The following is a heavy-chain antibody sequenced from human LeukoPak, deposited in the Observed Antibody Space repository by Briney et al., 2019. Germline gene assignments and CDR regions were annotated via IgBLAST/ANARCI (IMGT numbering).Heavy chain of an antibody. CDR2: ISAYNGNT. Sequence: GXSVTVSFKASGYTFTSYGISWVRQAPGQGLEWMGWISAYNGNTNYAQKLQGRVTMTTDTSTSTAYMELRSLRSDDTAVYYCARDTEVRSELPPILYYGMDVWGQGTTVTVSS. CDR1: GYTFTSYG. J-gene: IGHJ6*02. V-gene: IGHV1-18*01. D-gene: IGHD3-10*01. CDR3: ARDTEVRSELPPILYYGMDV.